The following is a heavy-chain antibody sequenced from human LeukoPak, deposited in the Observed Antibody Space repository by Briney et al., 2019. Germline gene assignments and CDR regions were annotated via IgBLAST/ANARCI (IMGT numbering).Heavy chain of an antibody. J-gene: IGHJ4*02. D-gene: IGHD5-18*01. CDR2: ISWNSGSI. V-gene: IGHV3-9*03. CDR1: GFTFDDYA. Sequence: PGGSLRLSCAASGFTFDDYAMHWVWQAPGKGLEWVSGISWNSGSIVYADSVKGRFTISRDSAKNSLYLQMNSLRAEDMALYYCAKGYSYGITYYFDYWGQGTLVTVSS. CDR3: AKGYSYGITYYFDY.